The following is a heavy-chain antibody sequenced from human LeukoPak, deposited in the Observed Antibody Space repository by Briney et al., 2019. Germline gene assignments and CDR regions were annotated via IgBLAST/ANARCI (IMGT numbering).Heavy chain of an antibody. J-gene: IGHJ4*02. CDR1: GFTFSSYA. D-gene: IGHD2-2*01. CDR2: TSGSGGST. V-gene: IGHV3-23*01. CDR3: AKSGDIVVVPAANTLDY. Sequence: PGGSLRLSCAASGFTFSSYAMSWVRQAPGKGLEWVSATSGSGGSTYYADSVKGRFTISRDNSKNTLYLQMNSLRAEDTAVYYCAKSGDIVVVPAANTLDYWGQGTLVTVSS.